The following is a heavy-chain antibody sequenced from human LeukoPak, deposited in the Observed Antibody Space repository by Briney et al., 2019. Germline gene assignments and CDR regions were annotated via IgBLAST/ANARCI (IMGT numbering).Heavy chain of an antibody. V-gene: IGHV1-24*01. D-gene: IGHD2-2*01. Sequence: ASVKVSCEVSGYILTELSMHWVRQAPGKGLEWMGGFDPEDGETIYAQKFQGRVTMTEDTSTDTTYMELSSLRSEDTAVYYCATDAQSPGWLVVPAAPLRYWGQGTLVTVSS. CDR3: ATDAQSPGWLVVPAAPLRY. CDR2: FDPEDGET. J-gene: IGHJ4*02. CDR1: GYILTELS.